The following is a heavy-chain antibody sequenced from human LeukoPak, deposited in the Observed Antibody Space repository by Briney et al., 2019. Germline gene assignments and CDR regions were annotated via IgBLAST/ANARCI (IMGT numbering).Heavy chain of an antibody. CDR3: AKGRSGIAAAGLNY. CDR2: ISGSSDIT. Sequence: LPGGSLRLSCAASGFTFSSYAMSWVRQAPGKGLEWVSVISGSSDITYYADSVKGRFTISRDNSKNTLYLQMNSLRAEDTAVYYCAKGRSGIAAAGLNYWGQGTLVTVSS. V-gene: IGHV3-23*01. J-gene: IGHJ4*02. D-gene: IGHD6-13*01. CDR1: GFTFSSYA.